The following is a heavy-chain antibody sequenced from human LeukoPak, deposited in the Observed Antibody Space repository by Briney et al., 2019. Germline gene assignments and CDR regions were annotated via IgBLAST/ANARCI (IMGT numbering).Heavy chain of an antibody. CDR3: ARGNFGGNSWFDP. CDR2: IYYSGST. CDR1: GGSISSSSYY. Sequence: SETLSLTCTVSGGSISSSSYYWGWIRQPPGKGLEWIGSIYYSGSTYYNPSLKSRVTISVDTSKNQFSLKLSSVTAADTAVYFCARGNFGGNSWFDPWGQGTRVTVSS. J-gene: IGHJ5*02. D-gene: IGHD4-23*01. V-gene: IGHV4-39*07.